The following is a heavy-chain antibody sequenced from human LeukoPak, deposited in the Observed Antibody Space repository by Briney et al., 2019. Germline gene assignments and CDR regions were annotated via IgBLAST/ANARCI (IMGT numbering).Heavy chain of an antibody. D-gene: IGHD3-3*01. V-gene: IGHV1-24*01. CDR1: GYTLTELS. Sequence: GSVKVSCKVSGYTLTELSMHWVRQAPGKGLEWMGGFDPEDGETIYAQKFQGRVTMTEDTSTDTAYMELSSLRSEDTAVYYCATDDLTIFGVVLFFWGQGTLVTVSS. CDR3: ATDDLTIFGVVLFF. J-gene: IGHJ4*02. CDR2: FDPEDGET.